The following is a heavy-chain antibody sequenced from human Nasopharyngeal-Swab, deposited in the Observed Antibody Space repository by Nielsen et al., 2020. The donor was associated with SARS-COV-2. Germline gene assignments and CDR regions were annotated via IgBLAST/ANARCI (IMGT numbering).Heavy chain of an antibody. Sequence: GSLRLSCTVSGSSISSGYYWGWIRQPPGKGLEWIGSIYHSGSTYYNPSLKSRVTISVDTSKNQFSLKLSSVTAADTAVYYCARGRIVVVPAARVGSNWFDPWGQGTLVTVSS. CDR1: GSSISSGYY. V-gene: IGHV4-38-2*02. D-gene: IGHD2-2*01. CDR3: ARGRIVVVPAARVGSNWFDP. CDR2: IYHSGST. J-gene: IGHJ5*02.